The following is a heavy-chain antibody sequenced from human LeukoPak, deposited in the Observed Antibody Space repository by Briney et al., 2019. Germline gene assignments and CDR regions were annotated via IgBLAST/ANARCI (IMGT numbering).Heavy chain of an antibody. CDR3: ATSRQWLVRYFDY. J-gene: IGHJ4*02. CDR1: GFTFSSYA. V-gene: IGHV3-23*01. D-gene: IGHD6-19*01. Sequence: GGSLRLSCAASGFTFSSYAMSWVRQAPGKGLEWVAAISGSGGSTYYADSVKGRFTISRDNSKNTLYLQMKSLRAEDTAIYYCATSRQWLVRYFDYWGQGTLATVSS. CDR2: ISGSGGST.